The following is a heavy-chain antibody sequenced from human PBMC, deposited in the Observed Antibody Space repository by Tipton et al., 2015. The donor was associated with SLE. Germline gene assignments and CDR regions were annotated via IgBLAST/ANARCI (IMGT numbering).Heavy chain of an antibody. D-gene: IGHD5-12*01. J-gene: IGHJ4*02. CDR2: IDYTANP. CDR1: GGSIGSFY. CDR3: ARRHYSGPFDS. V-gene: IGHV4-59*12. Sequence: TLSLTCTVSGGSIGSFYWSWIRQPPGKGLEWIGNIDYTANPNYSPSLKSRVTISIDTSTNQFSLKLNSVTAADTAVYYCARRHYSGPFDSWGQGTLVTVSS.